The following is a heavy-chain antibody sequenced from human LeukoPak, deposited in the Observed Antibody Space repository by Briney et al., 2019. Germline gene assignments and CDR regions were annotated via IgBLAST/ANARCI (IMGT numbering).Heavy chain of an antibody. V-gene: IGHV3-7*01. J-gene: IGHJ4*02. CDR1: GFTLSTYW. Sequence: GGSLRLSCVASGFTLSTYWMAWVRQAPGKGLEWVANIKEDESAKHQADSVKGRFTIFRDNAQNSVYLQMSCLRGEDTAVYYCARDVGGSLDYWGQGTLVTVSS. D-gene: IGHD1-26*01. CDR2: IKEDESAK. CDR3: ARDVGGSLDY.